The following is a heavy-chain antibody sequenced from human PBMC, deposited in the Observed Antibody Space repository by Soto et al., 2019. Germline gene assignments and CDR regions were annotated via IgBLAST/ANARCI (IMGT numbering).Heavy chain of an antibody. Sequence: QVQLVQSGAEVKKPGSSVKVSCKTSRDTFNKYAFNWVRQAPGQGLEWMGWIIPIFSSRNYAEKFKGRVTITADDSTSTAYMELRSLRFEDTAVYYCARGETYLGVWGQGTPVIVSS. CDR3: ARGETYLGV. D-gene: IGHD3-16*01. CDR1: RDTFNKYA. CDR2: IIPIFSSR. V-gene: IGHV1-69*01. J-gene: IGHJ6*02.